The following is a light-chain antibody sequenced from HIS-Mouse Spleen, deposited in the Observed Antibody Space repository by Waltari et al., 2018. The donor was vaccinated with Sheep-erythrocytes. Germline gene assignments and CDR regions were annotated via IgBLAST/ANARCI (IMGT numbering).Light chain of an antibody. CDR1: SSDVGGSNL. Sequence: QSALTQPASVSGSPGQSITISCTGTSSDVGGSNLVSWYQQPPGKAPKLMIYEGSKRPSGVSNRFSGSKSGNTASLTISGLQAEDEADYYCCSYAGSSTPWVFGGGTKLTVL. CDR2: EGS. J-gene: IGLJ3*02. V-gene: IGLV2-23*01. CDR3: CSYAGSSTPWV.